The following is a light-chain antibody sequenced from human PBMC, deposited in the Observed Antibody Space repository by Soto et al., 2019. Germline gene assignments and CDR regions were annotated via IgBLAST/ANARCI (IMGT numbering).Light chain of an antibody. CDR1: QSVSSSY. J-gene: IGKJ4*01. V-gene: IGKV3-20*01. CDR2: GAS. CDR3: QQYGSSPLT. Sequence: EIVLTQSPGTLSLSPGERATLSCRASQSVSSSYLAWYQAKPGKAPRLLIYGASSRATGIPDRFSGSGSGTDFTLTINRLEPEDFAVYYCQQYGSSPLTFGGGTKVEIK.